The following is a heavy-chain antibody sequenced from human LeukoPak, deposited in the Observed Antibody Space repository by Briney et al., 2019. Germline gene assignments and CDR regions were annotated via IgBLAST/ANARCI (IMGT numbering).Heavy chain of an antibody. CDR1: GYRFTSYW. D-gene: IGHD6-13*01. CDR3: AGAAAAHNWFDP. Sequence: GESLKISFKGSGYRFTSYWIGWVRQMPGKGLELMGIIYPGDSDTRYSPSFQGQVTISADKSISTAYLQWRSLKASDTAMYYCAGAAAAHNWFDPWGQGTLVTVSS. CDR2: IYPGDSDT. V-gene: IGHV5-51*01. J-gene: IGHJ5*02.